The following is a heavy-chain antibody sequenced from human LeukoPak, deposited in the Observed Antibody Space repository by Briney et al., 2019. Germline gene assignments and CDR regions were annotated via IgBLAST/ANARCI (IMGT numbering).Heavy chain of an antibody. Sequence: ASVKVSCKASGYTFTGYYMHWVRQAPGQGLEWMGWINPNSGGTNYARKFQGRVTMTRDTSISTAYMELSRLRSDDTAVYYGARDLGSILGGLMNRWGKGPLFTVSS. D-gene: IGHD3-3*02. CDR2: INPNSGGT. J-gene: IGHJ4*02. V-gene: IGHV1-2*02. CDR3: ARDLGSILGGLMNR. CDR1: GYTFTGYY.